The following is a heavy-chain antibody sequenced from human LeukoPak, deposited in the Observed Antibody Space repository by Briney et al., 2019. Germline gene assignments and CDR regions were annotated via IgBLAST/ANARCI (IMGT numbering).Heavy chain of an antibody. CDR2: IYYSGST. Sequence: SETLSLTCTVSGGSISSYYWSWIRQPPGKGLEWIGYIYYSGSTNYNPSLKSRVAISVDTSKNQFSLKLSSVTAADTAVYCCARSNKLWLGGDVWGQGTTVTVSS. CDR3: ARSNKLWLGGDV. J-gene: IGHJ6*02. V-gene: IGHV4-59*01. CDR1: GGSISSYY. D-gene: IGHD3-10*01.